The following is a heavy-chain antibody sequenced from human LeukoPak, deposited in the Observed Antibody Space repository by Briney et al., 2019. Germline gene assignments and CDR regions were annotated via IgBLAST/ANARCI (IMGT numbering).Heavy chain of an antibody. CDR3: AREGVLLRFGEESNWFDP. V-gene: IGHV1-18*01. CDR1: GYTFTSYG. J-gene: IGHJ5*02. D-gene: IGHD3-10*01. Sequence: ASVKVSCKASGYTFTSYGISWVRQAPGQGLEWMGWISAYYGNTNYAQKLQGRVTITTDTSTSTAYMELRSLRSDDTAVYYCAREGVLLRFGEESNWFDPWGQGTLVTVSS. CDR2: ISAYYGNT.